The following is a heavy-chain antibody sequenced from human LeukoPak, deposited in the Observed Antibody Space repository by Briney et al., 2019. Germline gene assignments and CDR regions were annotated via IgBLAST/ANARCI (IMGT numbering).Heavy chain of an antibody. J-gene: IGHJ4*02. D-gene: IGHD3-22*01. CDR3: ARTTSGYYGVHAENYFDY. CDR2: IYYSGST. V-gene: IGHV4-59*01. Sequence: PSETLSLTCTVYSASLRGFYWSWIRQPPGKGLEWIGYIYYSGSTNYNPSLKSRVTISVDTSKNQFSLKLSSVTAADTAVYYCARTTSGYYGVHAENYFDYWGQGTLVTVSS. CDR1: SASLRGFY.